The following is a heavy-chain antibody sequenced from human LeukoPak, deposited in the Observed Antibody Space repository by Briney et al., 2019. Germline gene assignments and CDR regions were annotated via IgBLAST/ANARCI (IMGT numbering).Heavy chain of an antibody. V-gene: IGHV1-18*01. D-gene: IGHD3-10*02. CDR1: GYTFSNYG. CDR3: ARGATRFGELTDWLDP. J-gene: IGHJ5*02. CDR2: ISAYNGNT. Sequence: ASVKVSCKASGYTFSNYGVSWVRQAPGRGLEWLEWISAYNGNTNYAQKFRGRVTMTRDTSTSTAYMEVTSLRSDDTAVYYCARGATRFGELTDWLDPWGQGTLVTVSS.